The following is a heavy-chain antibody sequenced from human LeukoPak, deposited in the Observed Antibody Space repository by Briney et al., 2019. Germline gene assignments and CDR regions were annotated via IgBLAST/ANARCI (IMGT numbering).Heavy chain of an antibody. D-gene: IGHD3-22*01. J-gene: IGHJ4*02. CDR3: TTDGYYYDSSGPLDY. CDR2: ISYDGSNK. CDR1: GFTFSSYA. Sequence: PGRSLRLSCAASGFTFSSYAMHWVRQAPGKGLEWVAVISYDGSNKYYADSVKGRFTISRDNSKNTLYLQMNSLKTEDTAVYYCTTDGYYYDSSGPLDYWGQGTLVTVSS. V-gene: IGHV3-30-3*01.